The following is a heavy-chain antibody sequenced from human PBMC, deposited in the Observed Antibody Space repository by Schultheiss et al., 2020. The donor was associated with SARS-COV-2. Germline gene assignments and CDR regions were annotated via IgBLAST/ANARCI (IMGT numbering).Heavy chain of an antibody. CDR3: AHTSVIRNIQLVYFDS. CDR1: DFALSTSRVG. Sequence: SGPTLVKPTQTLTLTCTLSDFALSTSRVGVAWIRQPPGKALEWLALIYWDDDKRFSPSLKNRLTITKDTSKDQVVLTMTKMDPVDTATYYCAHTSVIRNIQLVYFDSWGQGALVTVSS. D-gene: IGHD1-1*01. J-gene: IGHJ4*02. CDR2: IYWDDDK. V-gene: IGHV2-5*02.